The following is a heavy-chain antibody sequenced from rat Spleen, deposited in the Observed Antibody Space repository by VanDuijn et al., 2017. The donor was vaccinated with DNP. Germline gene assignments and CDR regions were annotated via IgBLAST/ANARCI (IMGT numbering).Heavy chain of an antibody. CDR1: GFTFSAYS. V-gene: IGHV5-22*01. D-gene: IGHD1-4*01. CDR2: ISYEGSRS. CDR3: ARGNYPGINTFDY. Sequence: EVQLVESGGGSVQPGRSLKLSCAASGFTFSAYSMAGVRQAPKKGLEWVAYISYEGSRSYYGDSVKGRFTISRDNAKSTLYLQMNSLRSEDTATYYCARGNYPGINTFDYWGQGVMVTVSS. J-gene: IGHJ2*01.